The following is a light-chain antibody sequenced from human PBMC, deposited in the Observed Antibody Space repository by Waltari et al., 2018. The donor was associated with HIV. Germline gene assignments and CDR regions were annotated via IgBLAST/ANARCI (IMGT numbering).Light chain of an antibody. CDR1: QSVLYSSNNKNY. J-gene: IGKJ3*01. Sequence: DIVMTQSPDSLAVSLGERATINCKSSQSVLYSSNNKNYLAWYQQKPGQPPKLLIYWASTRESGVPGRFSGSGSGTDFTLTISSLQAEDVAVYYCQQYYSTPPITFGPGTKVEIK. CDR3: QQYYSTPPIT. V-gene: IGKV4-1*01. CDR2: WAS.